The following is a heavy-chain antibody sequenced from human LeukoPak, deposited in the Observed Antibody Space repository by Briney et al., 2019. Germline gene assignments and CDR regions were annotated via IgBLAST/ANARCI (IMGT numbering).Heavy chain of an antibody. D-gene: IGHD6-13*01. CDR1: GGTFSSYA. V-gene: IGHV1-69*01. CDR3: ARVRDQYSSSWYWFFQH. J-gene: IGHJ1*01. Sequence: SVKVSCKASGGTFSSYAIGWVRQAPGQGLEWMGGIIPIFGTANYAQKFQGRVTITADESTSTAYMELSSLRSEDTAVYYCARVRDQYSSSWYWFFQHWGQGTLVTVSS. CDR2: IIPIFGTA.